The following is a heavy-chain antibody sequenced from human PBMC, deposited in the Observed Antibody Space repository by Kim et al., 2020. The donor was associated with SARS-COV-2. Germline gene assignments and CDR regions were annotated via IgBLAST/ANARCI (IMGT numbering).Heavy chain of an antibody. CDR3: TRSLGGYYTRWFDL. V-gene: IGHV3-49*04. D-gene: IGHD3-3*01. CDR2: IRSKAYGGTT. Sequence: GGSLRLSCTASGFTFGDYAMSWVRQAPGKGLEWVGFIRSKAYGGTTEYAASVKGRFTISRDDSKSIAYLQMNSLKTEDTAVYYCTRSLGGYYTRWFDLWGQGTLVTVSS. CDR1: GFTFGDYA. J-gene: IGHJ5*02.